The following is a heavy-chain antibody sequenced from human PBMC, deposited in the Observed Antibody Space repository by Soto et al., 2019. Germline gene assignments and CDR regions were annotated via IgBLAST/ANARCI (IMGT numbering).Heavy chain of an antibody. J-gene: IGHJ4*02. V-gene: IGHV1-46*03. CDR1: GYTFTSYY. Sequence: QVQLVQSGAEVKKPGASLKVSCKASGYTFTSYYMHWVRQAPGQGLEWMGIINRSGGSTSYAQKCQGRVTMTRDTSTSTAYMELSNLRSEDTAVYYCARGYDYLWGSFRYYFAYWGQGTLVTVSS. CDR2: INRSGGST. D-gene: IGHD3-16*02. CDR3: ARGYDYLWGSFRYYFAY.